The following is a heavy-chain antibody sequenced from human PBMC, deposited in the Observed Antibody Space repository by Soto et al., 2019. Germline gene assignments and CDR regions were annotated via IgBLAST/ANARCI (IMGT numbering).Heavy chain of an antibody. V-gene: IGHV4-31*09. CDR1: GGSISSNDFY. CDR2: IYYSGNT. CDR3: SRLSPWTGIDY. D-gene: IGHD3-9*01. J-gene: IGHJ4*02. Sequence: SETLSLTCIVSGGSISSNDFYWSWIRQHPGKGLEWIGYIYYSGNTYYNPSLKSRVTILVDKSKNLFSLNLTPVTAADTAVYFCSRLSPWTGIDYWGQGTLVTVSS.